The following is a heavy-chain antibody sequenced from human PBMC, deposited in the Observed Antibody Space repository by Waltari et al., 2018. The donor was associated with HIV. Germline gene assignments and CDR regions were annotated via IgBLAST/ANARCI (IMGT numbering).Heavy chain of an antibody. CDR3: ARIGEITGTIRFDP. CDR1: GGSFSGYY. D-gene: IGHD1-20*01. V-gene: IGHV4-34*01. CDR2: INHSGST. J-gene: IGHJ5*02. Sequence: QVQLQQWGAGLLKPSETLSLTCAVYGGSFSGYYWRWIRKPPGKGLEWIGEINHSGSTNYNPSRKSRVTISVDTSKNQFSLKLSSVTAADTAVYYCARIGEITGTIRFDPWGQGTLVTVSS.